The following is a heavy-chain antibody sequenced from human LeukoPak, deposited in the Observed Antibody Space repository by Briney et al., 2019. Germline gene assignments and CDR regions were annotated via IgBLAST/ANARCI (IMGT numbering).Heavy chain of an antibody. CDR2: IHSSGST. CDR1: GVSMTDYY. Sequence: SETLSLTCTVPGVSMTDYYWSWIRQAAGKGLEWIGRIHSSGSTNYNPSLMSRVTMSVDTSKTQFSLRLNSVTAADTAVYFCARGGGKAAAFVLHYWGQGTLVTVSS. V-gene: IGHV4-4*07. J-gene: IGHJ4*02. CDR3: ARGGGKAAAFVLHY. D-gene: IGHD2-2*01.